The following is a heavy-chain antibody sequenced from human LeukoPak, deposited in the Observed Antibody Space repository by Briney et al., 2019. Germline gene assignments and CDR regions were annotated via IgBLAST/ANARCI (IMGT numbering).Heavy chain of an antibody. CDR3: ARDQYYDSSGYYKSFDY. CDR2: IYHSGST. V-gene: IGHV4-38-2*02. Sequence: SETLSLTCAVYGGSFSGYYWGWIRQPPGKGLEWIGSIYHSGSTYYNPSLKSRVTISVDTSKNQFSLKLSSVTAADTAVYYCARDQYYDSSGYYKSFDYWGQGTLVTVSS. J-gene: IGHJ4*02. D-gene: IGHD3-22*01. CDR1: GGSFSGYY.